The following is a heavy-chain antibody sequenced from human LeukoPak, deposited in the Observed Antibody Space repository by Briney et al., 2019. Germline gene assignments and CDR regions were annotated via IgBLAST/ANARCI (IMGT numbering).Heavy chain of an antibody. J-gene: IGHJ4*02. D-gene: IGHD3-10*01. CDR3: AKQSQGFGSGSFFDY. CDR2: ISASGGNT. CDR1: RLSFSNYA. Sequence: GGSLRLSCAASRLSFSNYAMSWVRQAPGKGLEWVSTISASGGNTYYADSVKGRFTLSRDISKSTLSLQMNSLRVDDTAVYYCAKQSQGFGSGSFFDYWGQGTLVTVFS. V-gene: IGHV3-23*01.